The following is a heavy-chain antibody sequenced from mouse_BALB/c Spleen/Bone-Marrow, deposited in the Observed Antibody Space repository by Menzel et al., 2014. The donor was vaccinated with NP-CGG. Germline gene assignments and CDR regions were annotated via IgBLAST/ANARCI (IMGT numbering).Heavy chain of an antibody. Sequence: EVQLQQSGPGLMKPSQSLSLPCTVTGYSITSAYPWNWIRQFPGDKLEWMGYITSSGHTSYNPSLKSRISIARDTSKNQFFLQLNSVTTEDTATYYCARSGNFFDYWGQGTTLTVSS. J-gene: IGHJ2*01. V-gene: IGHV3-2*02. CDR3: ARSGNFFDY. D-gene: IGHD3-1*01. CDR2: ITSSGHT. CDR1: GYSITSAYP.